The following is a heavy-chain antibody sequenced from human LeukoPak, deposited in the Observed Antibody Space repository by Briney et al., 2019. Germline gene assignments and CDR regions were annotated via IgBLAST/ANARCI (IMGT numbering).Heavy chain of an antibody. J-gene: IGHJ6*02. CDR3: ARDLDQDTMYGMDV. CDR2: INYSGST. V-gene: IGHV4-59*12. Sequence: PSETLSLTRTVSGGSISSYYWSWIRQPPGKGLEWIGYINYSGSTNYNPSLKSRVTISVDTSKNQFSLKLSSVTAADTAVYYCARDLDQDTMYGMDVWGQGTTVTVSS. D-gene: IGHD3-10*01. CDR1: GGSISSYY.